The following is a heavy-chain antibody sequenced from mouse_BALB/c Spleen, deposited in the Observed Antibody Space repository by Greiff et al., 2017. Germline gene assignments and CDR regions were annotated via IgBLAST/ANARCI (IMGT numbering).Heavy chain of an antibody. Sequence: QVQLQQSGAELVRPGTSVKVSCKASGYAFTNYLIEWVKQRPGQGLEWIGVINPGSGGTNYNEKFKGKATLTADKSSSTAYMQLSSLTSDDSAVYFCARRGGYYEDYYAMDYWGQGTSVTVSS. CDR2: INPGSGGT. V-gene: IGHV1-54*01. CDR1: GYAFTNYL. D-gene: IGHD2-3*01. J-gene: IGHJ4*01. CDR3: ARRGGYYEDYYAMDY.